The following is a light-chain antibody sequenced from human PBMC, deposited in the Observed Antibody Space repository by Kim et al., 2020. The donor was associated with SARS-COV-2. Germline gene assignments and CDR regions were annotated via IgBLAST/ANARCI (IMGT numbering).Light chain of an antibody. V-gene: IGLV3-19*01. CDR1: SLRSYY. CDR3: NSWDSSGNHDV. Sequence: SSELTQDPAVSVALGQTVRITCQGDSLRSYYASWYQQKPGQAPVLVIYGKNNRPSGIPDRFSGSSSGNTASLTITGAQAEDEADYYCNSWDSSGNHDVFGTGTKVTVL. J-gene: IGLJ1*01. CDR2: GKN.